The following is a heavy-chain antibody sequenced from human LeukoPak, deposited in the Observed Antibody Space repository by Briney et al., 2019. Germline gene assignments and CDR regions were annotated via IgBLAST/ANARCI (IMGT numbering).Heavy chain of an antibody. D-gene: IGHD1-26*01. Sequence: ASVKVSCKTSGYTFPSYDINWVRQATGQGLEWMGWMNPNSGNTGYTQKFQGRITISRNTSITTAYMELSSLRSEDTAVYYCARGPKWTGSYYYFDYWGQGTLVTVSS. V-gene: IGHV1-8*01. CDR3: ARGPKWTGSYYYFDY. J-gene: IGHJ4*02. CDR2: MNPNSGNT. CDR1: GYTFPSYD.